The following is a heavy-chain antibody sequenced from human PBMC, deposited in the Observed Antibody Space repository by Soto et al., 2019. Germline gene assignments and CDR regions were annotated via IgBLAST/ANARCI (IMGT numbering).Heavy chain of an antibody. V-gene: IGHV2-5*01. J-gene: IGHJ5*02. Sequence: KSGPTLVNPTQTLTLTCSFSGFSLSTGGRGVGWIRQPPGKALEWLALIYWNDDKRYSPSLKNRLTITKDTSKNQVVLTLTNIDPVDTATYYCAHRGYGNYPRDNWFDPWGQGTLVTVSS. CDR3: AHRGYGNYPRDNWFDP. CDR2: IYWNDDK. D-gene: IGHD4-17*01. CDR1: GFSLSTGGRG.